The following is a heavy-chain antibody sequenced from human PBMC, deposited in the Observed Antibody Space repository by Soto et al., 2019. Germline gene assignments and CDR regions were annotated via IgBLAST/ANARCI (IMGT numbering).Heavy chain of an antibody. CDR3: ARYAGSSWFDY. J-gene: IGHJ4*02. CDR1: GGSISTYY. V-gene: IGHV4-59*01. D-gene: IGHD6-13*01. CDR2: INYSGRT. Sequence: SETLSLTCTVSGGSISTYYWSWIRQPPGKGLEWIGYINYSGRTNYNPSLKSRVTMSLDTSKNQFSLKLRSATAADTALFYCARYAGSSWFDYWGQGTLVTVSS.